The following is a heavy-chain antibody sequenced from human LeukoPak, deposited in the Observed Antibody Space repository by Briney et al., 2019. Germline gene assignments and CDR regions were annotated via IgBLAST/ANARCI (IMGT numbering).Heavy chain of an antibody. V-gene: IGHV3-9*01. Sequence: PGRSLRLSCAASGFTFDDYAMHWVRQAPGKGLEWVSGMSWNSGSIGYADSVKGRFIISIDNAKHSLYLQMNSLRAEDTALYYCANSNDAFDIWGQGTMVTVSS. CDR3: ANSNDAFDI. J-gene: IGHJ3*02. CDR2: MSWNSGSI. CDR1: GFTFDDYA.